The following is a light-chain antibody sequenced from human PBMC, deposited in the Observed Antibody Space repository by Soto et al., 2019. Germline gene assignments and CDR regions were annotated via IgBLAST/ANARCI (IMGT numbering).Light chain of an antibody. CDR2: SDN. CDR3: AAWDDSLSGVV. V-gene: IGLV1-44*01. J-gene: IGLJ2*01. CDR1: NSNIASNS. Sequence: QSVPTQPPSASGTPGQRVTITCYGDNSNIASNSVNWYQQLPGTAPKLLIYSDNRRPSGVPDRFSASKSGASAFLTISGLQSDDEADYYCAAWDDSLSGVVFGGGTKVTVL.